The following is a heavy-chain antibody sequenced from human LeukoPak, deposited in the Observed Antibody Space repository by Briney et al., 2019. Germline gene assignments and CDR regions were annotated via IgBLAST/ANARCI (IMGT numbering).Heavy chain of an antibody. J-gene: IGHJ5*02. D-gene: IGHD3-22*01. Sequence: SETLSLTCAVYGGSFSGYYWSWIRQPPGKGLEWIGEIKHSGSTNYNPSLKSRVTISVDTSKNQFSLKLSSVTAADTAVYYCARGLASHYYDRVRGGWFDPWGQGTLVTVSS. V-gene: IGHV4-34*01. CDR2: IKHSGST. CDR3: ARGLASHYYDRVRGGWFDP. CDR1: GGSFSGYY.